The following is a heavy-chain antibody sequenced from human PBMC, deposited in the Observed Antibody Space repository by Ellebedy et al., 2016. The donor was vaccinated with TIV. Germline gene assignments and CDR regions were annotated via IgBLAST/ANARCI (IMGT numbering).Heavy chain of an antibody. Sequence: ASVKVSCKASGYTLTSYGISWVRQAPGQGLEWMGWIYPYNGDTNYAQKFQGRVTMTRDTSISTGYMELSGLKSDDTAVYYCAALPYISTSSAYWGQGTLVTVSS. CDR1: GYTLTSYG. V-gene: IGHV1-2*02. D-gene: IGHD6-13*01. CDR3: AALPYISTSSAY. CDR2: IYPYNGDT. J-gene: IGHJ4*02.